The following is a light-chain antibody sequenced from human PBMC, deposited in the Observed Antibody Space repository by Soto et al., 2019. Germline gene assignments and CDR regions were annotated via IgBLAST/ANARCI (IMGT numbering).Light chain of an antibody. V-gene: IGKV3-15*01. CDR3: QQYNNWHT. CDR1: QSVSSN. J-gene: IGKJ5*01. Sequence: EIWMRQSPSTLSMSPEERATLSCRASQSVSSNLAWYQQKPGQAPRLLIYGASTRATGIPARFSGSGSGTEFTLTISSLQSEDFAVYYCQQYNNWHTFGQGTRLEI. CDR2: GAS.